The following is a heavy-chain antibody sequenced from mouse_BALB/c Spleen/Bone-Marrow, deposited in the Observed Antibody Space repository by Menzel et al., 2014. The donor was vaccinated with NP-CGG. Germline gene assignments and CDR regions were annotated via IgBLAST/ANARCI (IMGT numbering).Heavy chain of an antibody. CDR2: INPDSSTI. Sequence: VQLKESGGGLVQPGCSLKLSCAASGFDFSRYWMSWVRQAPGKGLEWIGEINPDSSTINYTPSLKDKFIISRDNAKNTLYLQMSKVRSEDTALYYCVFLGYYGYFYVWGAGTTVTVSS. CDR3: VFLGYYGYFYV. V-gene: IGHV4-1*02. CDR1: GFDFSRYW. D-gene: IGHD2-2*01. J-gene: IGHJ1*01.